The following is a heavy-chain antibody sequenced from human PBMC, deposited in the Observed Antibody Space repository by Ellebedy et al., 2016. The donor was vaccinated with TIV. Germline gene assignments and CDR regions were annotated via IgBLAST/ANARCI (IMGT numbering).Heavy chain of an antibody. J-gene: IGHJ6*02. CDR1: GFTFSSYA. D-gene: IGHD3-10*01. V-gene: IGHV3-23*01. Sequence: PGGSLRLSCAASGFTFSSYAMNWVRQAPGKGLEWVSTISDSGLSTYYAQSVRGRFIISLDNSETTVYLQMDSLRAEDTALYYCTKAINSGNYYGMDVWGQGTTVTVSS. CDR2: ISDSGLST. CDR3: TKAINSGNYYGMDV.